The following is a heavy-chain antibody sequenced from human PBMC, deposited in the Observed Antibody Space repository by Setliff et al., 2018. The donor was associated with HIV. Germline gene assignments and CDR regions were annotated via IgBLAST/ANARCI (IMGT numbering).Heavy chain of an antibody. CDR2: IWYDGSNK. J-gene: IGHJ4*02. D-gene: IGHD6-19*01. Sequence: GESLKISCAASGFTFSSYGMHWVRQAPGKGLEWVAVIWYDGSNKYYADSVEGRFTISRDNSKNTLYLQMNSLRDEDTAVYYCARDLGGIVVAAFDYWGQGTLVTVSS. CDR3: ARDLGGIVVAAFDY. V-gene: IGHV3-33*01. CDR1: GFTFSSYG.